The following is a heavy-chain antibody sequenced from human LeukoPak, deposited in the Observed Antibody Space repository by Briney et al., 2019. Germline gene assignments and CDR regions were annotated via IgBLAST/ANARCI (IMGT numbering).Heavy chain of an antibody. J-gene: IGHJ4*02. CDR1: GFTFSSYA. D-gene: IGHD6-6*01. CDR2: ISGSGGST. CDR3: ARDRAGIAAQDY. V-gene: IGHV3-23*01. Sequence: PGGSLRLSCAASGFTFSSYAMSWVRQAPGKGLEWVSAISGSGGSTYYADSVKGRFTISRDNAKNSLYLQMNSLRAEDTAVYYCARDRAGIAAQDYWGQGTLVTVSS.